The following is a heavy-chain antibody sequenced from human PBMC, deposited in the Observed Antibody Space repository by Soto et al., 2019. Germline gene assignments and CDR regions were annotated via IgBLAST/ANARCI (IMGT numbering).Heavy chain of an antibody. CDR1: GGSISSGDYY. V-gene: IGHV4-30-4*01. D-gene: IGHD1-26*01. J-gene: IGHJ6*02. CDR2: IYYSGST. Sequence: SESLSLTCTVAGGSISSGDYYWSWIRQPPGKGLEWIGYIYYSGSTYYNPSLKSRVTISVDTSKNQFSLKLSSVTAADTAVYYCARGATYYYYGMDVWGQGTTVTVSS. CDR3: ARGATYYYYGMDV.